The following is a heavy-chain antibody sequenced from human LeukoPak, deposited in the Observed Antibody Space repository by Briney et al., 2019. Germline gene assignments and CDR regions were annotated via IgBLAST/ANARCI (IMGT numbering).Heavy chain of an antibody. Sequence: SETLSLTCTVSGGSISSSSYYWGWIRQPPGKGLEWIGSIYYSGSTYYNPSLKSRVTISVDTSKNQFSLKLSSVTAADTAVYYCARDRKKYSSSWLDYYYYMDVWGKGTTVTVSS. V-gene: IGHV4-39*02. CDR1: GGSISSSSYY. J-gene: IGHJ6*03. D-gene: IGHD6-13*01. CDR2: IYYSGST. CDR3: ARDRKKYSSSWLDYYYYMDV.